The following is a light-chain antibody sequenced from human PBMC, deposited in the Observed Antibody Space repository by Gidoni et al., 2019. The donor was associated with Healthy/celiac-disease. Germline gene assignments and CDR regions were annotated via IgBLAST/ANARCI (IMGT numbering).Light chain of an antibody. V-gene: IGKV3-15*01. CDR1: QSVSSN. J-gene: IGKJ4*01. CDR3: QQYNNWPPVT. CDR2: CAS. Sequence: EIVMPQVLATLSVSHGERSSLSCRASQSVSSNLACYQQKPGQPPRLLIYCASTRAAGIPARCSGSGSGTEFTLTIISLQSADVAVYYCQQYNNWPPVTFGGGTKVEIK.